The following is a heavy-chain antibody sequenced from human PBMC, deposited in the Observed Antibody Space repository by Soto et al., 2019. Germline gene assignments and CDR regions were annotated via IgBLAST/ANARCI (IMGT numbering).Heavy chain of an antibody. CDR3: AKPGATGTTPLYYYYGMDV. J-gene: IGHJ6*02. CDR2: ISYDGSNK. CDR1: GFTFSSYG. V-gene: IGHV3-30*18. Sequence: PGGSLRLSCAASGFTFSSYGMHWVRQAPGKGLEWVAVISYDGSNKYYADSVKGRFTISRDNSKNTLYLQMNSLRAEDTAVYYCAKPGATGTTPLYYYYGMDVWGQGTTVTVS. D-gene: IGHD1-7*01.